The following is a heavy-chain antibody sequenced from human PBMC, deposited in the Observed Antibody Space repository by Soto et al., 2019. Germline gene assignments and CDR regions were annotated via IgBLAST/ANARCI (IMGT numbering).Heavy chain of an antibody. J-gene: IGHJ4*02. CDR1: GFGFDSYA. CDR3: ANVLWFGESSHYFDY. CDR2: IGSSGGAI. D-gene: IGHD3-10*01. V-gene: IGHV3-23*01. Sequence: GGSLRLSCVGSGFGFDSYAMSWVRQAPGKGLEWVSGIGSSGGAIVYADSVRGRFTISRDNSRNALYLHMNSLRAGDTAVYYCANVLWFGESSHYFDYWGQGTLVTVSS.